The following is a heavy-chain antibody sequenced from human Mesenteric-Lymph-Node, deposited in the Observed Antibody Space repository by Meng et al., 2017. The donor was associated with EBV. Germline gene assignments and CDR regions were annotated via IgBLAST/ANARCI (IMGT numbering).Heavy chain of an antibody. J-gene: IGHJ4*02. Sequence: QGQLGAAGGEVKKPGSSLKVSCKASGGTFSRYCVSWVRQAPGQALEWMGGITPMFGTTNFAQKFQGRVTITADESMSTVYMELSSLRSDDTAVYYCAREIPERYLDYFDYWGQGTLVTVSS. CDR2: ITPMFGTT. V-gene: IGHV1-69*01. CDR3: AREIPERYLDYFDY. D-gene: IGHD1-14*01. CDR1: GGTFSRYC.